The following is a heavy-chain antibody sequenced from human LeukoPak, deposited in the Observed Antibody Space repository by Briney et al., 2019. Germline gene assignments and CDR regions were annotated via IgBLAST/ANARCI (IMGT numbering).Heavy chain of an antibody. CDR1: GGSISSSSYY. CDR3: ARHLGYSYGPRRRDAFDI. Sequence: SETLSLTCFVSGGSISSSSYYWGWIRQPPGKGLEWIGSIYYSGNTYYNPSLKSRVTISVDTSKNQFSLKLSSVTAADTAVYYCARHLGYSYGPRRRDAFDIWGQGTMVTVSS. CDR2: IYYSGNT. J-gene: IGHJ3*02. D-gene: IGHD5-18*01. V-gene: IGHV4-39*01.